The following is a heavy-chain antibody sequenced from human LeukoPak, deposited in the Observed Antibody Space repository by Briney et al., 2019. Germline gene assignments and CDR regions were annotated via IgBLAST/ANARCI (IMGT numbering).Heavy chain of an antibody. CDR1: GVSINNYY. CDR3: ARDMGLVAASEYFQQ. J-gene: IGHJ1*01. Sequence: SETLSLTCAVSGVSINNYYWSWIRQPPGKGLEWIGNIYYTGSTTHNPSLKSRVTISVDTSKNQFYLSLSSVTAADTAVYYCARDMGLVAASEYFQQWGQGTLVTVSS. V-gene: IGHV4-59*01. D-gene: IGHD2-15*01. CDR2: IYYTGST.